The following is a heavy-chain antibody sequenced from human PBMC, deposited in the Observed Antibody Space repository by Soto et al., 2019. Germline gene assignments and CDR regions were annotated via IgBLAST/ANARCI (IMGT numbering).Heavy chain of an antibody. J-gene: IGHJ4*02. CDR3: ARADGGGGSLGLDY. CDR2: INHSGST. D-gene: IGHD3-16*01. CDR1: GGSFSGYY. Sequence: SETLSLTCAVYGGSFSGYYWSWIRQPPGKGLEWIGEINHSGSTNYNPSLKSRVTISVDTSKNQFSLKLSSVTAADTAVYYCARADGGGGSLGLDYWGQGTLVTVSS. V-gene: IGHV4-34*01.